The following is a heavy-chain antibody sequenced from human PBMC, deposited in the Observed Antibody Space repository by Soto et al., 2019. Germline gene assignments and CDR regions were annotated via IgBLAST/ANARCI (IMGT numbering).Heavy chain of an antibody. CDR1: GYIFVNYG. CDR3: VMVDNYVAPTPQDV. Sequence: QVQLVQSGDEVKKPGASVKVSCKASGYIFVNYGIAWVRQAPGQGLEWMGWISPYTGNTHAATKVQGRRTEXTXRXXSTACMDLGSLTSDGTAVYYCVMVDNYVAPTPQDVWGQGTTVTVSS. D-gene: IGHD3-16*01. CDR2: ISPYTGNT. J-gene: IGHJ6*02. V-gene: IGHV1-18*01.